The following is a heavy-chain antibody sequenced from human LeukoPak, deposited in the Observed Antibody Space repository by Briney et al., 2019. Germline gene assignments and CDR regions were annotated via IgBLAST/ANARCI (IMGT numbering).Heavy chain of an antibody. V-gene: IGHV1-69*05. CDR1: GGTFSSYA. CDR2: IIPIFGTA. J-gene: IGHJ5*02. Sequence: SVKVSCKASGGTFSSYAISWVRQAPGQGLEWMGGIIPIFGTANYAQKFQGRVTITTDESTSTAYMELSSLRSEDTAVYYCARGFNIVVIGESTWLFDPWGQGTLVTVSS. D-gene: IGHD3-22*01. CDR3: ARGFNIVVIGESTWLFDP.